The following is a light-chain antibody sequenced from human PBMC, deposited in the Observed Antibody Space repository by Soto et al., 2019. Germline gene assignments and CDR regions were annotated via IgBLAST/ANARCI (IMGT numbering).Light chain of an antibody. Sequence: EIVVPQSPGTLYLSPGERATLYCRASQSVSGSYLAWYQQKPCQAPRLLIYGASSRATGIPDRFGGSGSGTDFTLTISRLEPEDFAVYYCQQYGDSAFTFGPATKVDIK. CDR2: GAS. J-gene: IGKJ3*01. V-gene: IGKV3-20*01. CDR1: QSVSGSY. CDR3: QQYGDSAFT.